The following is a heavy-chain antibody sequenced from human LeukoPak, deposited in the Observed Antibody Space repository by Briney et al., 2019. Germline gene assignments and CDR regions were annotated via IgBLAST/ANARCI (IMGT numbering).Heavy chain of an antibody. Sequence: GGSLRLSCAASGFTFTSYWMHWVRQPPGKGLVWVSRVEHDGSRTAYADSVTGRFTISRNNARNMVYLQMNSLRAEDTAVYYCATDLGWGQGTLVTVSS. CDR1: GFTFTSYW. V-gene: IGHV3-74*01. CDR3: ATDLG. J-gene: IGHJ4*02. D-gene: IGHD4-17*01. CDR2: VEHDGSRT.